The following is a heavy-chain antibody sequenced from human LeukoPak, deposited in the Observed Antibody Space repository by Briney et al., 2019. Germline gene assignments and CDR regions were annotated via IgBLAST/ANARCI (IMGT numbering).Heavy chain of an antibody. CDR1: GGTFSSYA. CDR3: ARDQGGYYDSSGYFDY. CDR2: IIPIFGAA. D-gene: IGHD3-22*01. V-gene: IGHV1-69*05. J-gene: IGHJ4*02. Sequence: SVKVSCKASGGTFSSYAISWVRQAPGQGLEWMGRIIPIFGAANYAQKFQGRVTITTDESTSTAYMELSSLRSEDTAVYYCARDQGGYYDSSGYFDYWGQGTLVTVSS.